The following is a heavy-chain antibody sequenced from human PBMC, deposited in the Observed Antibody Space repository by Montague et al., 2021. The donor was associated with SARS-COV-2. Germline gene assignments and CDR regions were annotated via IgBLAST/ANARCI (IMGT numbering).Heavy chain of an antibody. Sequence: SETLSLTCAVSGGSISSSNWWSWVRQPPGKGLEWVGEIYHSGSTNYNPSLKSRVTISVDKSKNQFSLMLSSVTAAATAVYYWAGTLLGYCSSTSCYGARPWYCIDYWGQGTLVTVSS. J-gene: IGHJ4*02. V-gene: IGHV4-4*02. CDR3: AGTLLGYCSSTSCYGARPWYCIDY. CDR2: IYHSGST. CDR1: GGSISSSNW. D-gene: IGHD2-2*01.